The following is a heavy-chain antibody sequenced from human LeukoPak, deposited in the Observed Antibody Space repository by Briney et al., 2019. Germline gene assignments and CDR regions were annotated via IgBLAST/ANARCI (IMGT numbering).Heavy chain of an antibody. Sequence: GGSLRLSCAASGFTFNSYWMSWVRQAPGKGLEWVANIKQGGSEKYYVDSVKGRFTISRDNAKNSLYLQMNSLKLEDTALYYCVKDKDFWSGLDVWGQGTMVTVS. V-gene: IGHV3-7*03. CDR1: GFTFNSYW. CDR3: VKDKDFWSGLDV. D-gene: IGHD3-3*01. CDR2: IKQGGSEK. J-gene: IGHJ6*02.